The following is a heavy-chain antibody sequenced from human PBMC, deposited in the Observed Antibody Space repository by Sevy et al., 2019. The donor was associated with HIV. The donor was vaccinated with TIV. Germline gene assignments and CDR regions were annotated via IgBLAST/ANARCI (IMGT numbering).Heavy chain of an antibody. J-gene: IGHJ4*02. CDR1: GFTFSSYA. CDR2: ISYDGSNK. CDR3: ASDLYIVGATPHFDY. Sequence: GGSLRLSCAASGFTFSSYAMHWVRQAPGKGLAWVAVISYDGSNKYYADSVKGRFTISRDNSKNTLYLQMNSLRAEDTAVYYCASDLYIVGATPHFDYWGQGTLVTVSS. D-gene: IGHD1-26*01. V-gene: IGHV3-30-3*01.